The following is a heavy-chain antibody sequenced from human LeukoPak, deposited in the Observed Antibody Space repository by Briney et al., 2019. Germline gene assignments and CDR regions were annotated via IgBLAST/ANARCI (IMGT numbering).Heavy chain of an antibody. CDR2: ISSSSSYI. D-gene: IGHD3/OR15-3a*01. CDR1: GFTFSNAW. V-gene: IGHV3-21*01. J-gene: IGHJ6*03. Sequence: PGGSLRLSCAASGFTFSNAWMSWVRQAPGKGLKGFSSISSSSSYIYYADSVKGRFTISRDNAKNSLYLQMNSLRAEDTAVYYCANDFLGYYYYMDVWGKGTTVTVSS. CDR3: ANDFLGYYYYMDV.